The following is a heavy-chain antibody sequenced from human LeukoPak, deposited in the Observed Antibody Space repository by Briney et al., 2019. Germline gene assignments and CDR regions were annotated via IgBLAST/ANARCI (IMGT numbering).Heavy chain of an antibody. CDR3: ARDYGGFYNY. CDR1: GGSISSYY. D-gene: IGHD3-16*01. CDR2: IYYSGST. Sequence: SETLSLTCTVSGGSISSYYWSWIRQPPGKGLEWIGYIYYSGSTNYNPSLKSRVTISVDTSKNQFSLKLSSVTAADTAMYYCARDYGGFYNYWGQGTLVTVSS. J-gene: IGHJ4*02. V-gene: IGHV4-59*01.